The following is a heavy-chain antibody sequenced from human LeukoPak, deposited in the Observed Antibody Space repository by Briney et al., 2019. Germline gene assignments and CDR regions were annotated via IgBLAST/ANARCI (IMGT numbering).Heavy chain of an antibody. CDR3: ARGRVSSSTWHSTYYYYFYMDV. Sequence: SETLSLTCSVSDDSITIYYWTWIRQPPGKGLEWIGYIDHTGPTNYNPSLNSRVTISRDTSKNHFSLQLSSVTAADTAVYFCARGRVSSSTWHSTYYYYFYMDVWGKGTTVTVSS. J-gene: IGHJ6*03. CDR1: DDSITIYY. V-gene: IGHV4-59*01. D-gene: IGHD4-11*01. CDR2: IDHTGPT.